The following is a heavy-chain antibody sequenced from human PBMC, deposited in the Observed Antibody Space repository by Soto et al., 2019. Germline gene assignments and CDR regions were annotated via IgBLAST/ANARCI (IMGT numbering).Heavy chain of an antibody. CDR3: ARGRSNKFYYGLDV. V-gene: IGHV4-4*07. CDR1: GGSIRSFY. CDR2: IYTTGNT. Sequence: SETLSLTCSVSGGSIRSFYWSWIRQTAGQGLEWIGRIYTTGNTNYNPSLKRRVTMSVDMSKSQFSLRLSSVTAADTAVYYCARGRSNKFYYGLDVWGQGTTVTV. J-gene: IGHJ6*02.